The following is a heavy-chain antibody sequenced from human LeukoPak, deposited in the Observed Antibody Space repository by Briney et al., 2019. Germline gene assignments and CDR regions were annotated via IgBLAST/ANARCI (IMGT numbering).Heavy chain of an antibody. CDR2: ISPNSGGT. V-gene: IGHV1-2*02. CDR1: GYSFNDCY. D-gene: IGHD4-23*01. CDR3: ARNYGGTSKYFEY. Sequence: ASVKVSCKASGYSFNDCYIHWVRQAPGQGLERMGWISPNSGGTNYAQNFQGRVTMTRDTSITTAYMELSGLTSDDTALYYCARNYGGTSKYFEYWGQGTLVTVSS. J-gene: IGHJ4*02.